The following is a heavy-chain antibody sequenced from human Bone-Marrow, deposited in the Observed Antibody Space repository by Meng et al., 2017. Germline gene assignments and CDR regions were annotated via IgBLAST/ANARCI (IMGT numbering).Heavy chain of an antibody. V-gene: IGHV3-30*04. CDR2: ISYDGSQT. Sequence: RLSCAASGFTFTSYSMHWVRQAPGKGLDWVAVISYDGSQTHYGDSVKGRFTISRDNSKNTLFLQMNSLRDEDTALYYCARETLVITKGIEHWGQGTLVTVSS. D-gene: IGHD2-21*01. CDR1: GFTFTSYS. J-gene: IGHJ4*02. CDR3: ARETLVITKGIEH.